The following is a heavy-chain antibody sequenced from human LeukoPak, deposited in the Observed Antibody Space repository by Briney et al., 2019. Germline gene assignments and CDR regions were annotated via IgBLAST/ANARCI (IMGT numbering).Heavy chain of an antibody. CDR3: ARRASSYMDV. CDR2: IYPGDSDT. D-gene: IGHD6-19*01. J-gene: IGHJ6*03. Sequence: GESLKISCKGSGYSFTSYWIGWVRQMPGKGLEWMGIIYPGDSDTRYSPSFQGQVTISADKSISTAYLLWNSLKASDTAMYYCARRASSYMDVWGKGTTVTISS. CDR1: GYSFTSYW. V-gene: IGHV5-51*01.